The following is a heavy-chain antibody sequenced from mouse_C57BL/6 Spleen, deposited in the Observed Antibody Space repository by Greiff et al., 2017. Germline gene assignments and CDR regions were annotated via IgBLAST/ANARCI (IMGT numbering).Heavy chain of an antibody. Sequence: QVQLQQPGAELVMPGASVKLSCKASGYTFTSYWMHWVKQRPGQGLEWIGEIDPSDSYTNYNQKFKGKSTLTVDKSSSTAYMQLSSLTSEDSAVYYCARIGEWLLLDYWGRGTTLTVSS. CDR2: IDPSDSYT. CDR1: GYTFTSYW. CDR3: ARIGEWLLLDY. D-gene: IGHD2-3*01. J-gene: IGHJ2*01. V-gene: IGHV1-69*01.